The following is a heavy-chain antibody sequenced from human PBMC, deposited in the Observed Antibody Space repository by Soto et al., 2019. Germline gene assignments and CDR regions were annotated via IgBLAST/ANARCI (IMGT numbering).Heavy chain of an antibody. V-gene: IGHV1-8*02. CDR2: MNPGSGKT. J-gene: IGHJ5*02. D-gene: IGHD6-13*01. CDR3: ARMASAGTLNWFNP. CDR1: GYTFINFD. Sequence: ASVKVSCKASGYTFINFDISWVRQAAGQGLEWLGWMNPGSGKTGYASKFQGRVAMTRDASTGTSHLELSSLTSDDTAVYYCARMASAGTLNWFNPWGQGTLVTVSS.